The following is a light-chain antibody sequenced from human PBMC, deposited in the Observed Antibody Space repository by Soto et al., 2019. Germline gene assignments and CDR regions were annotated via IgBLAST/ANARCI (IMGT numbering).Light chain of an antibody. J-gene: IGKJ1*01. Sequence: MQMSRAPSALSASVADRVTITCRASQSISSWLAWYQQKPGKAPKLLIYDASTLESGVPSRFTGRGSGTEFTLTISSLQPEDFATYYCQQYKSYSRMFGQGTKVDIK. CDR2: DAS. CDR3: QQYKSYSRM. V-gene: IGKV1-5*01. CDR1: QSISSW.